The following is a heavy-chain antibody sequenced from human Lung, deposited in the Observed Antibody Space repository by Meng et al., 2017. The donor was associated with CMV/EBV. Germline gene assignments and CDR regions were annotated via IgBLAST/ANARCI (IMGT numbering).Heavy chain of an antibody. D-gene: IGHD3-3*01. CDR1: GYTFTGYY. V-gene: IGHV1-2*02. J-gene: IGHJ4*02. Sequence: GESLKISCKSSGYTFTGYYMHWVRQAPGQGLEWMGWIDPNSGGTNYAQKFQGRVTMTRDTSINTAYMELSRLRSDDTAVYYCSRDLVTIFGVVGTFGYWGQGTLVTVSS. CDR3: SRDLVTIFGVVGTFGY. CDR2: IDPNSGGT.